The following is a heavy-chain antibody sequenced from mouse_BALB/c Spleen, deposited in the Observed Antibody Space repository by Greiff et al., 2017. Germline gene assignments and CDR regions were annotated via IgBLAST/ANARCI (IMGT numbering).Heavy chain of an antibody. CDR3: AREEFAY. J-gene: IGHJ3*01. Sequence: VQGVESGGGLVQPGGSLKLSCAASGFTFSSYGMSWVRQTPDKRLELVATINSNGGSTYYPDSVKGRFTISRDNAKNTLYLQMSSLKSEDTAMYYCAREEFAYWGQGTLVTVSA. CDR1: GFTFSSYG. CDR2: INSNGGST. V-gene: IGHV5-6-3*01.